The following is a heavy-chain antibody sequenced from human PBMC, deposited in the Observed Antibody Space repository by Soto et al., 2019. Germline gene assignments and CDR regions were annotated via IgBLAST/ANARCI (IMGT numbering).Heavy chain of an antibody. J-gene: IGHJ3*02. CDR3: ARHPNYGEGAFDI. Sequence: SLKISCKGSGYSFTRYWIGWVRQMPGKGLEWMGIIYPGDSDTRYSPSFQGQVTISADKSISTAYLQWSSLKASDTAMYYCARHPNYGEGAFDIWGQGTMVTVSS. CDR1: GYSFTRYW. V-gene: IGHV5-51*01. D-gene: IGHD4-17*01. CDR2: IYPGDSDT.